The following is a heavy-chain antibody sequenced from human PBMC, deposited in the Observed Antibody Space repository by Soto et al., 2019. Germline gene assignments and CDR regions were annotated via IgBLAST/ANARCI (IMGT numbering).Heavy chain of an antibody. V-gene: IGHV3-7*01. D-gene: IGHD2-2*01. CDR1: GFTFSSYW. CDR2: IKQEGSEK. J-gene: IGHJ6*03. CDR3: ARGRSVRRTEMRYCSSTSCYYYYYYYMDV. Sequence: GGSLRLSCAASGFTFSSYWMSWVRQAPGKGLEWVANIKQEGSEKYYVDSVKGRFTISRDNAKNSLYLQMNSLRAEDTAVYYCARGRSVRRTEMRYCSSTSCYYYYYYYMDVWGKGTTVTISS.